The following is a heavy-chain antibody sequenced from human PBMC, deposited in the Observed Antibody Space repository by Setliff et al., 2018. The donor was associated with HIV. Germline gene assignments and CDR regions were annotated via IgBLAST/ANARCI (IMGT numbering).Heavy chain of an antibody. CDR3: ARQGNWEFDY. J-gene: IGHJ4*02. CDR2: IRFDGSNK. CDR1: GFTFSTFG. D-gene: IGHD7-27*01. V-gene: IGHV3-30*02. Sequence: GGSLRLSCAASGFTFSTFGLHWVRQAPGKGLEWVAFIRFDGSNKYYADSVKGRFTISRDTSKNTQYLQMNSLRAEDTAVYYCARQGNWEFDYWGQGTLVTVSS.